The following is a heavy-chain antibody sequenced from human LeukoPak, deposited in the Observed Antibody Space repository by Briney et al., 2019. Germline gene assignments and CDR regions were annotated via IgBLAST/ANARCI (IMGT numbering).Heavy chain of an antibody. Sequence: ASVKVSCKTSGYTFTIYGLSWVRQAPGQGLEWMGWISGYNGNTKYAQKFQGRVTMTTDTSTSTSYMELRSLRSEDTAVYYCARDYKDDQKYSYYMDVWGKGTTVTVSS. V-gene: IGHV1-18*01. CDR3: ARDYKDDQKYSYYMDV. J-gene: IGHJ6*03. D-gene: IGHD3-10*01. CDR1: GYTFTIYG. CDR2: ISGYNGNT.